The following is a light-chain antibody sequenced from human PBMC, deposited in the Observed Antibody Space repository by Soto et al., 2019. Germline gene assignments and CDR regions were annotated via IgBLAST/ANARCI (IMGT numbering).Light chain of an antibody. CDR1: SSDVGGYNY. J-gene: IGLJ1*01. V-gene: IGLV2-14*01. Sequence: QSVLTQPASVSGSPGQSITISCTGTSSDVGGYNYVSWYQQHPGKAPKLMIYDVSNRPSGVSNRFSGSKSGNTASLTITGLQAEDEDEAYCSSYTSRSTPLYVFGTGTKLTVL. CDR2: DVS. CDR3: SSYTSRSTPLYV.